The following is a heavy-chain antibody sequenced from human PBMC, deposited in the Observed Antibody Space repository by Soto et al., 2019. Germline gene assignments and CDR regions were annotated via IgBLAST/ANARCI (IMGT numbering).Heavy chain of an antibody. J-gene: IGHJ1*01. D-gene: IGHD1-26*01. CDR3: AREGPVGSTIFFQY. CDR1: GYTFTTYG. V-gene: IGHV1-18*01. CDR2: NSAYNGNT. Sequence: QVQLVQSGAEVKKPGASVKVSCKASGYTFTTYGISWVRQVPGQGLEWMGWNSAYNGNTNYAQKLQDRVTMTRDTSTSTAYMELRSLRSDDTAVYYCAREGPVGSTIFFQYWGQGTLVTVSS.